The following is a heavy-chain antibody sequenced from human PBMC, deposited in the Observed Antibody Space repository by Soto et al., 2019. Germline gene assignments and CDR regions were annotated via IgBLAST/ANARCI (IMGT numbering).Heavy chain of an antibody. D-gene: IGHD6-19*01. J-gene: IGHJ6*02. Sequence: PAETLSIGCTVSVGAIIKSNYYWGWILQPPGNRLEWIGSIYYSGSTNYNPSLKSRVTISVDTSKNQFSLKLSSVTAADTAVYYCARGRPSSGWYGAYYYYCMDVWGQGTTVTVS. V-gene: IGHV4-39*07. CDR3: ARGRPSSGWYGAYYYYCMDV. CDR2: IYYSGST. CDR1: VGAIIKSNYY.